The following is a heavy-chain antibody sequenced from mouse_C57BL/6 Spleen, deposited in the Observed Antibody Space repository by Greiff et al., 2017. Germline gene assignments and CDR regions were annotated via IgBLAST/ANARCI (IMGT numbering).Heavy chain of an antibody. Sequence: VQLQQPGAELVMPGASVKLSCKASGYTFTSYWMHWVKQRPGQGLEWIGEIDPSDSYTNYNQKFKGKSTLTVDKSSSTAYMQLSSLTSEDSAVYYCAREVYPKGAMDYWGQGTSVTVSS. V-gene: IGHV1-69*01. J-gene: IGHJ4*01. D-gene: IGHD2-1*01. CDR2: IDPSDSYT. CDR1: GYTFTSYW. CDR3: AREVYPKGAMDY.